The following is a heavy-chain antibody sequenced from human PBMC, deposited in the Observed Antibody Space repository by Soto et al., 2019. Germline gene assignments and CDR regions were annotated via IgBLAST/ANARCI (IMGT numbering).Heavy chain of an antibody. J-gene: IGHJ6*02. CDR3: ARLGGYCSTTSCYEYGMDV. V-gene: IGHV3-74*02. D-gene: IGHD2-2*01. CDR1: GFTFSSYW. Sequence: EVQLVESGGGLVKPGGSLRLSCAASGFTFSSYWMHWVRQAPGKGLVWVSRINSDGSNTGYADSVKGRFTISRDNAKNTLYLQMNSLRADDTAVYYCARLGGYCSTTSCYEYGMDVWGQGTTVTVSS. CDR2: INSDGSNT.